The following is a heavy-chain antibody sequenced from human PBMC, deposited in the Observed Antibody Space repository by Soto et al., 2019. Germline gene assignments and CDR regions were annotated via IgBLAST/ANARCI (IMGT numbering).Heavy chain of an antibody. D-gene: IGHD3-10*01. J-gene: IGHJ4*02. Sequence: QVQLQESGPGLVKPSQTLSLTCTVSGGSISSGGYYWSWIRQHPGKGLEWIGYIYSSGSTYYNPSLKSRVTISVDTSKNQFSLKLSSVTAADTAVYYCARVTMVRGVIIGPGRYFDYWGQGTLVTVSS. CDR1: GGSISSGGYY. CDR2: IYSSGST. CDR3: ARVTMVRGVIIGPGRYFDY. V-gene: IGHV4-31*03.